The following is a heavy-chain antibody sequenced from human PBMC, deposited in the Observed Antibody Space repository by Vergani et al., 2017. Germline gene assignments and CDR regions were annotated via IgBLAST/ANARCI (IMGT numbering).Heavy chain of an antibody. CDR2: VSGSSATP. J-gene: IGHJ3*02. D-gene: IGHD6-19*01. Sequence: EVQLLESGGGLVQPGGSLRLSCEASGFSFPGYAMSWVRQAPGKGLEWVSSVSGSSATPYYADSVKGRFTISRDNSKNTLFLHMNSLRPEDTDVYYCAKVGHSEVAGTFGAFDIWGQGTMVTVSS. CDR1: GFSFPGYA. V-gene: IGHV3-23*01. CDR3: AKVGHSEVAGTFGAFDI.